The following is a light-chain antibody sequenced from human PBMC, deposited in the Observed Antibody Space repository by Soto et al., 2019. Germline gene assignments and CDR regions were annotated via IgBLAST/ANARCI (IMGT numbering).Light chain of an antibody. CDR2: KAS. Sequence: DIQMTQSPSTLSSSVGDSVTITCRASQSISSWLAWYQQKPGKTPKLLIYKASSLESGVPSRFSGRGSVTEFTVTISSLQPDDFATYYCQRYNSYSNTFGQGNKLELK. CDR1: QSISSW. CDR3: QRYNSYSNT. J-gene: IGKJ2*01. V-gene: IGKV1-5*03.